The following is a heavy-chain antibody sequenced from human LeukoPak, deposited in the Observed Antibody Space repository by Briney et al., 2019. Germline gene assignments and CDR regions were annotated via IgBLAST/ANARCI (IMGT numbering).Heavy chain of an antibody. Sequence: GGSLRLSCAASGFTFSSYSMNWVRQAPGKGLEWVSSISSSSSYIYYADSVKGRFTISRDNAKNSLYLQMNSLRAEDTVVYYCARDTAATPGLVDYWGQGTLVTVSS. CDR2: ISSSSSYI. CDR1: GFTFSSYS. V-gene: IGHV3-21*01. J-gene: IGHJ4*02. CDR3: ARDTAATPGLVDY. D-gene: IGHD2-2*01.